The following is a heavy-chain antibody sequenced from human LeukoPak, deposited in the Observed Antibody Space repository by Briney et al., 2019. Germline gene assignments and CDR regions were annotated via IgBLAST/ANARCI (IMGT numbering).Heavy chain of an antibody. CDR3: ARLRPGPAYFDY. J-gene: IGHJ4*02. CDR1: GGSFSGYY. CDR2: INHSGST. Sequence: SETLSLTCAVYGGSFSGYYWSWIRQPPGKGLEWIGEINHSGSTNYNPSLKSRVTISVDTSKNQFSLKLSSVTAADTGVYYCARLRPGPAYFDYWGQGTLVTVSS. V-gene: IGHV4-34*01. D-gene: IGHD1-1*01.